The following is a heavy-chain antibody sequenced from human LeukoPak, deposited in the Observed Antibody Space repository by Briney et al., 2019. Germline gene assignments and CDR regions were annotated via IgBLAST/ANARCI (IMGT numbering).Heavy chain of an antibody. V-gene: IGHV3-30*04. CDR2: ISYGGIDK. Sequence: GGSLRLSCAASGFTFSRYTMTWVRQAPGKGLEWVGLISYGGIDKSYADSVKGRFTISRDSSKRTLYLQMNSLRAEDTAMYYCARESWSDSVAFDIWGLGTMVIVSS. CDR1: GFTFSRYT. D-gene: IGHD3-3*01. J-gene: IGHJ3*02. CDR3: ARESWSDSVAFDI.